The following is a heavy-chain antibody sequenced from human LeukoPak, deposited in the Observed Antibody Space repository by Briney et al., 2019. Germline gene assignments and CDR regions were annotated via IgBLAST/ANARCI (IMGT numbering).Heavy chain of an antibody. Sequence: GGSLRLSCAASGFTFSSYAMSWVRQAPGKGLEWVSAISGSGGSTYYADSVKGRFTISRDNSKNTLYPQMNSLRAEDTAVYYCAKVDSVVIHFDYWGQGTLVTVSS. CDR2: ISGSGGST. J-gene: IGHJ4*02. CDR1: GFTFSSYA. CDR3: AKVDSVVIHFDY. D-gene: IGHD3-22*01. V-gene: IGHV3-23*01.